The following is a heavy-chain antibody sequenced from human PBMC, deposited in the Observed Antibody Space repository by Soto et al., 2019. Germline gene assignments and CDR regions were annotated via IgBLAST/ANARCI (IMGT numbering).Heavy chain of an antibody. CDR2: INHSGST. J-gene: IGHJ6*02. Sequence: RSLTCAVYGGSFSGYYWSWIRQPPGKGLEWIGEINHSGSTNYNPSLKSRVTISVDTSKNQFSLKLSSVTAADTAGYYCERGLRFLEWFYGMDVWGQGTTVTVSS. D-gene: IGHD3-3*01. CDR3: ERGLRFLEWFYGMDV. CDR1: GGSFSGYY. V-gene: IGHV4-34*01.